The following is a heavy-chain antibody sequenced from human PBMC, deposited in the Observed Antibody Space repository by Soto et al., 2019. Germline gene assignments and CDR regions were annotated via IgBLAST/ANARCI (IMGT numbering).Heavy chain of an antibody. D-gene: IGHD3-10*01. J-gene: IGHJ6*03. CDR1: GFTFSSYA. Sequence: EVQLLESGGGLVQPGGSLRLSCAASGFTFSSYAMSWVRQAPGKGLEWVSAISGSGGSTYYADSVKGRFTISRDNSKNTLYLQMNSLRAEDTAVYYCAKAHGSGSYSWYYYYMDVWGKGTTVTVSS. CDR3: AKAHGSGSYSWYYYYMDV. V-gene: IGHV3-23*01. CDR2: ISGSGGST.